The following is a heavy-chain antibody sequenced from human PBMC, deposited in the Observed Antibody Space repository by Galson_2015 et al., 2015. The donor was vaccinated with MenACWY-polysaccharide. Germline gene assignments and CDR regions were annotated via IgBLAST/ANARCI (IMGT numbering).Heavy chain of an antibody. CDR1: GFTFSPYA. CDR2: ISYDATNK. V-gene: IGHV3-30-3*01. CDR3: ARDYCGRTTCSGMDV. D-gene: IGHD2-21*01. Sequence: SLRLSCAASGFTFSPYAIHWVRQAPGKGLEWVAVISYDATNKYYRDSVKGRVTLSRDSSKNTVFLEMNSLRAEDTGVYYCARDYCGRTTCSGMDVWGQGTTVTVSS. J-gene: IGHJ6*02.